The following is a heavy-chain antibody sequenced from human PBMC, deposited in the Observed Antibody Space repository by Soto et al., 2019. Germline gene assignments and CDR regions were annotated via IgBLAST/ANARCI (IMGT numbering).Heavy chain of an antibody. V-gene: IGHV4-59*01. CDR2: VHESGST. CDR1: GDAISNYY. Sequence: SETLSLTCSVSGDAISNYYWSLIRQTPGRGLEWIGSVHESGSTDYNPSLKGRVIILLHTSKSQFSLNLRSATAADTATYYCARGTRALITSFFAYWGQGIPVTVSS. D-gene: IGHD3-10*01. CDR3: ARGTRALITSFFAY. J-gene: IGHJ4*02.